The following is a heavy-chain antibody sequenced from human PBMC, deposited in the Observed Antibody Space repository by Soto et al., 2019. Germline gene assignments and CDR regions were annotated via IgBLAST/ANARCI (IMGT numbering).Heavy chain of an antibody. J-gene: IGHJ6*02. CDR1: GYSFTTYW. Sequence: GESLKISCKGSGYSFTTYWINWVRQMPGKGLEWMGIIYPGDSDTRYSPSFQGQVTISADKSISTAYLQWRSLKASDTAMYYCARHHGSPGSYFGMDVWGQGTTVTVSS. CDR3: ARHHGSPGSYFGMDV. CDR2: IYPGDSDT. V-gene: IGHV5-51*01. D-gene: IGHD6-13*01.